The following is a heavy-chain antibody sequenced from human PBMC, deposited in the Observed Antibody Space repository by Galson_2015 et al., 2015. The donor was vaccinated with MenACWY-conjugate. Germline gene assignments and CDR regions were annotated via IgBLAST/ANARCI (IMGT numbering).Heavy chain of an antibody. CDR2: IYHSGST. CDR1: GGSISSSNW. Sequence: SETLSLTCAVSGGSISSSNWWSWVRQPPGKGLEWIGEIYHSGSTNYNPSLKSRVTISVDKSKNQFSLKLSSVTAADTAVYYCASLLVVPAKDAFDIWGQGTMVTVSS. V-gene: IGHV4-4*02. D-gene: IGHD2-2*01. J-gene: IGHJ3*02. CDR3: ASLLVVPAKDAFDI.